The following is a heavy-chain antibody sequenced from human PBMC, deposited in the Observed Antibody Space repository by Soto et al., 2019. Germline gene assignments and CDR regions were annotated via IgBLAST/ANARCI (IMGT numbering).Heavy chain of an antibody. Sequence: SETLSLTCAVSGVSLTSGNWWTWVRQSPQRGLEYIGEIFHDGTANYYPSFERRVAMSVDTSRNQFSLKLTSVTAADTAVYFCARLVYDTRLNYMYFAFWGPGTLVTVSP. V-gene: IGHV4-4*02. D-gene: IGHD3-10*01. CDR3: ARLVYDTRLNYMYFAF. CDR2: IFHDGTA. CDR1: GVSLTSGNW. J-gene: IGHJ4*02.